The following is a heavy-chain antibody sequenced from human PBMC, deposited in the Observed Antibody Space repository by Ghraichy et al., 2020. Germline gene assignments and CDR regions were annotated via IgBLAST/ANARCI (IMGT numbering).Heavy chain of an antibody. Sequence: ASLRLSCAASGLTFSSYSMNWVRQAPGKGLEWVSYISSSSSAIYYADSVRGRFTISRDNAKNSLYLQMNSLRDEDTALYYCARDNYPYCSGGSCYSEGWIDPWGQGTLVTVSS. CDR1: GLTFSSYS. CDR3: ARDNYPYCSGGSCYSEGWIDP. D-gene: IGHD2-15*01. CDR2: ISSSSSAI. V-gene: IGHV3-48*02. J-gene: IGHJ5*02.